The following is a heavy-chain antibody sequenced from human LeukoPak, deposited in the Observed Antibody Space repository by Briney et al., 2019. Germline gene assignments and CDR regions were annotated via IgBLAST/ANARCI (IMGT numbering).Heavy chain of an antibody. Sequence: KPSETLSLTCAVYGGSFSGYYWSWIRQPPGKGLEWIGEINHSGSTNYNPSLKSRVTISVDTSKNQFSLKLSSVTAADTAVYYCARGQLLRYFDWLRYGMDVWGKETTVTVSS. CDR2: INHSGST. CDR1: GGSFSGYY. V-gene: IGHV4-34*01. J-gene: IGHJ6*04. D-gene: IGHD3-9*01. CDR3: ARGQLLRYFDWLRYGMDV.